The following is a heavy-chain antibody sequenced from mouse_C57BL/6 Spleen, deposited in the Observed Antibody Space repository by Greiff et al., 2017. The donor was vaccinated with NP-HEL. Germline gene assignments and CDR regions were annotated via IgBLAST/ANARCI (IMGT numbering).Heavy chain of an antibody. Sequence: QVQLKQPGAELVKPGASVKLSCKASGYTFTSYWMHWVKQRPGQGLEWIGMIHPNSGSTNYNEKFKSKATLTVDKSSSTAYMQLSSLTSEDSAVYYCARVRYGSSYVPDYWGQGTTLTVSS. CDR3: ARVRYGSSYVPDY. V-gene: IGHV1-64*01. CDR1: GYTFTSYW. D-gene: IGHD1-1*01. J-gene: IGHJ2*01. CDR2: IHPNSGST.